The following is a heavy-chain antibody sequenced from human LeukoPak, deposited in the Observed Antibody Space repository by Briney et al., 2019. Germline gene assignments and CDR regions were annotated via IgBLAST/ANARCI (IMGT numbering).Heavy chain of an antibody. Sequence: GESLKISCKGGGYSFTNYWIVWVRQMPGKGLEWMGVIYYDDSETQYSPSFQGQVTISADKSISTAYLQWSSLKASDNAMYYCAGGPYSSSPMGFEGAISDAFDIWGQGTMVTVSS. J-gene: IGHJ3*02. CDR3: AGGPYSSSPMGFEGAISDAFDI. D-gene: IGHD6-6*01. V-gene: IGHV5-51*01. CDR2: IYYDDSET. CDR1: GYSFTNYW.